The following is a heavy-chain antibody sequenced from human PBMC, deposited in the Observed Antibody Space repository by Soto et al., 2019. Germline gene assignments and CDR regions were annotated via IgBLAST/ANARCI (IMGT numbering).Heavy chain of an antibody. CDR2: ISAAGDP. Sequence: EVQLVESGGGLVQPGGSLRLSCEASGFTFRNYDMHWVRQGTGKGLEWVSGISAAGDPDYADSVEGRFTISSENAQNSFFLQMNSLRVGDTAVYYCARTDRDFYGLDVWGQGTTVIFSS. CDR1: GFTFRNYD. CDR3: ARTDRDFYGLDV. V-gene: IGHV3-13*05. J-gene: IGHJ6*02.